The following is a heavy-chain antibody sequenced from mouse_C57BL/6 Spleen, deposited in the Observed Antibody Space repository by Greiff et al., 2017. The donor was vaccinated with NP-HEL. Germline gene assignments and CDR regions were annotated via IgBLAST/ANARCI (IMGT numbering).Heavy chain of an antibody. Sequence: EVQLQQSGPVLVKPGASVKMSCKASGYTFTDYYMNWVKQSHGKSLEWIGVINPYNGGPSYNQKFKGKATLTVDKSSSTAYMELNSLTSEDSAVYYCAREGSTMITGRYFDVWGTGTTVTVSS. D-gene: IGHD2-4*01. CDR3: AREGSTMITGRYFDV. CDR2: INPYNGGP. V-gene: IGHV1-19*01. CDR1: GYTFTDYY. J-gene: IGHJ1*03.